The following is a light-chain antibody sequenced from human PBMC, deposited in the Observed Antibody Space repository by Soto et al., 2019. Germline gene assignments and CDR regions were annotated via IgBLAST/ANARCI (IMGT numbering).Light chain of an antibody. CDR1: SSDVCGYNY. CDR3: NSYTSSSARV. Sequence: QSVLTQPASVSGSPGQSITISCTGTSSDVCGYNYVSWYQQHPGKAPKLIIYEVSNRPSGVSNRFSGSKSGNTASLTISGLQAEDEADYYCNSYTSSSARVFGGGSKLTVL. CDR2: EVS. V-gene: IGLV2-14*01. J-gene: IGLJ3*02.